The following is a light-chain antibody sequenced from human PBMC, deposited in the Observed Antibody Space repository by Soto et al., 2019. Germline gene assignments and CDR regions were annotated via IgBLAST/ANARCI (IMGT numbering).Light chain of an antibody. CDR3: QHYGRSPM. CDR1: QSIATS. CDR2: GGS. V-gene: IGKV1-16*01. J-gene: IGKJ1*01. Sequence: DVQLTQSPSSLSASIGDTVSISCRSSQSIATSVNWFQQKTGKPPALLIYGGSALQIGVPSRFSGSGYGTEFTLTISSLQPEDFAVYYCQHYGRSPMFGPGTKVDI.